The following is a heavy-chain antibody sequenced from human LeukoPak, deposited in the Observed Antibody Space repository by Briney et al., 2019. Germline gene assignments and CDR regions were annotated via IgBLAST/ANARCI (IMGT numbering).Heavy chain of an antibody. V-gene: IGHV3-23*01. CDR2: ISGSGGST. Sequence: GGSLRLSCAASGFTFSSYAMSWVRQAPGKGLEWVSAISGSGGSTYYADSVKGRFTISRDNSKNTLYLQMNSLRAEDTAVYYCAKRLNEYCSRTSCPDYWGQGTLATVSS. CDR3: AKRLNEYCSRTSCPDY. CDR1: GFTFSSYA. D-gene: IGHD2-2*01. J-gene: IGHJ4*02.